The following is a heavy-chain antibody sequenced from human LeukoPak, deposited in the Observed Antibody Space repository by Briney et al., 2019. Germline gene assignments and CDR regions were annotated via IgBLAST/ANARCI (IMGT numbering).Heavy chain of an antibody. CDR3: ARDLRGVGYID. J-gene: IGHJ4*02. V-gene: IGHV1-69*04. D-gene: IGHD3-10*01. CDR1: GGTFSSYA. Sequence: ASVKVSCKASGGTFSSYAISWVRQAPGQGLEWMGRIIPILGIANYAQKFQGRVTITADKSTSTAYMELSSLRSEDTAVYYCARDLRGVGYIDWGQGTLVTVSS. CDR2: IIPILGIA.